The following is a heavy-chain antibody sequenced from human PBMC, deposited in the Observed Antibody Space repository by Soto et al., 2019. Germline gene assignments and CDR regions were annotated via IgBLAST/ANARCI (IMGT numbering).Heavy chain of an antibody. J-gene: IGHJ4*02. CDR2: VTSSGLT. CDR3: ARHSQTALVTGFDS. V-gene: IGHV4-39*01. CDR1: GVSVTNSRYD. D-gene: IGHD5-18*01. Sequence: LQQSGPRLVRPSETLSLTCSVPGVSVTNSRYDWVWVRQAPDKGLEWIGAVTSSGLTFNIPSLESRVAISADTSKNEFYLSLASVTAADTAIYYCARHSQTALVTGFDSWGQGIRVTVSS.